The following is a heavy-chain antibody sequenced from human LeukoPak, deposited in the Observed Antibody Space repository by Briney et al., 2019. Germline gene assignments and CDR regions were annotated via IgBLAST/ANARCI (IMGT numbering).Heavy chain of an antibody. CDR2: IYYSGST. V-gene: IGHV4-61*01. D-gene: IGHD6-19*01. CDR3: ARLGVYSSGWYNHHWFDP. J-gene: IGHJ5*02. CDR1: GGSISSGSYY. Sequence: SSETLSLTCTVSGGSISSGSYYWSWIRQPPGKGLEWIGYIYYSGSTNYNPSLKSRVTISVDTSKNQFSLKLSSVTAADTAVYYCARLGVYSSGWYNHHWFDPWGQGTLVTVSS.